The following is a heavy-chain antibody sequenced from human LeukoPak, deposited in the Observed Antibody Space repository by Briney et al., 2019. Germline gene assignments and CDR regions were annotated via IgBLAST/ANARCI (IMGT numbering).Heavy chain of an antibody. CDR3: ARSGSGYLRYXFXX. V-gene: IGHV4-59*12. J-gene: IGHJ4*01. CDR2: IHDSGST. Sequence: SETLSLTCTVSGGSISSYYWSWIRQPPGKGLEWIGYIHDSGSTNYNPSLKSRVTISVDTSKNQFSLKLSSVTAADTAVYYCARSGSGYLRYXFXXWGXXXLXTVSS. CDR1: GGSISSYY. D-gene: IGHD5-12*01.